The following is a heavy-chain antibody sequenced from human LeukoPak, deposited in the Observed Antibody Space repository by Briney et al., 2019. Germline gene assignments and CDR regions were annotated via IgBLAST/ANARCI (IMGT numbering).Heavy chain of an antibody. Sequence: ASVKVSCKASGYTFTSYGISWVRQAPGQGLEGMGWISAYNGNTNYAQKLQGRVTMTTDTSTSTAYMELRSLRSDDTAVYYCARDNGGHYYGSGCDCWGQGTLVTVSS. V-gene: IGHV1-18*04. J-gene: IGHJ4*02. CDR2: ISAYNGNT. CDR1: GYTFTSYG. D-gene: IGHD3-10*01. CDR3: ARDNGGHYYGSGCDC.